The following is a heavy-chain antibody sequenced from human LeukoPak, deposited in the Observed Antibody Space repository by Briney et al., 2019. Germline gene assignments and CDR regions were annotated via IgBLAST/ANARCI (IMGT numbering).Heavy chain of an antibody. J-gene: IGHJ3*02. CDR3: AGDYDFWSGYPHAYDAFDI. CDR2: IYTSGST. Sequence: PSQTLSLTCTVSGGSISSGSYYWSWLRQPAGKGLEWIGRIYTSGSTNYNPSLKSRVTISVDTSKNQFSLKLSSVTAADTAVYYCAGDYDFWSGYPHAYDAFDIWGQGTMVTVSS. CDR1: GGSISSGSYY. D-gene: IGHD3-3*01. V-gene: IGHV4-61*02.